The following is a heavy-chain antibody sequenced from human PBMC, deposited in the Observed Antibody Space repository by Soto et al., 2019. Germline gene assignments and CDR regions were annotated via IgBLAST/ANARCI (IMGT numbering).Heavy chain of an antibody. CDR1: GFTFGSYG. J-gene: IGHJ6*02. CDR2: IWYDGSNK. Sequence: QVQLVESGGGVVQPGRSLRLSCAASGFTFGSYGMHWVRQAPGKGLEWVAVIWYDGSNKYYADSVKGRFTISRDNSKNTLYLQMNSLRAEDTAVYYCAREMTLDLGYYGMDVWGQGTTVTVSS. V-gene: IGHV3-33*01. CDR3: AREMTLDLGYYGMDV.